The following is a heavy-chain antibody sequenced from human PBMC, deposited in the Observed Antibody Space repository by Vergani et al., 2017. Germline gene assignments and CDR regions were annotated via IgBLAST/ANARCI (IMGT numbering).Heavy chain of an antibody. J-gene: IGHJ6*02. Sequence: EVQLLESGGDLVQPGGSLRLSCAASGFTFNHYAMNWVRQAPGKGLEWVSGISGSGGSTYYAGSVKGRFTISRDSSKNKLYLQMNSLSAGETAVYYCAKANPRNSGYDYLYYYHAMDVWGQGTTVTVSS. D-gene: IGHD5-12*01. V-gene: IGHV3-23*01. CDR3: AKANPRNSGYDYLYYYHAMDV. CDR2: ISGSGGST. CDR1: GFTFNHYA.